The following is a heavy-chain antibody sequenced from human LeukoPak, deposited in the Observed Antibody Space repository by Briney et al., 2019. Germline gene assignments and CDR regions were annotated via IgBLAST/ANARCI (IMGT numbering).Heavy chain of an antibody. CDR2: ISSGGSTK. J-gene: IGHJ6*04. Sequence: GGSLRLSCAASGFTFSTYEMSWVRQAPGKGPEWVSYISSGGSTKYYADSVKGRFTISRDNAKNSLYLQMNSLRAEDTAVYYCARTRIMDVWGKGTTVTVSS. V-gene: IGHV3-48*03. CDR1: GFTFSTYE. D-gene: IGHD2-21*01. CDR3: ARTRIMDV.